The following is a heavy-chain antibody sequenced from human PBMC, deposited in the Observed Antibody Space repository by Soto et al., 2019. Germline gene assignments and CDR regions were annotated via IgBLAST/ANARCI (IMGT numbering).Heavy chain of an antibody. CDR2: IKTNSDGGTV. V-gene: IGHV3-15*01. J-gene: IGHJ6*03. Sequence: PGVSLRLSCAASGFTFSNAWMSWVRQAPGKGLEWIGRIKTNSDGGTVDYASPVKGRFTISRDDLKSMLYLDLNSLKTEDTGVYFCARAMVEYSSDYGDYDYYYYMDVWGKGTTVTVSS. CDR1: GFTFSNAW. D-gene: IGHD4-17*01. CDR3: ARAMVEYSSDYGDYDYYYYMDV.